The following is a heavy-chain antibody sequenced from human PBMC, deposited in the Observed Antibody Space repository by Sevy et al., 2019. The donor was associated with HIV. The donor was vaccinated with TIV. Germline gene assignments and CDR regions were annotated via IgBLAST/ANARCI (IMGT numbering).Heavy chain of an antibody. D-gene: IGHD3-3*02. J-gene: IGHJ6*02. CDR3: ARFLSTSYYYYNAMDV. V-gene: IGHV1-8*01. CDR2: MSPNSGNT. CDR1: GYTFTYYD. Sequence: ASVKVSCRASGYTFTYYDINWVRQATGQGLEWMGWMSPNSGNTGYAQKFQGRVTMTRNTSKITAYMELSSLRSEDTALYYCARFLSTSYYYYNAMDVWGQGTTVTVSS.